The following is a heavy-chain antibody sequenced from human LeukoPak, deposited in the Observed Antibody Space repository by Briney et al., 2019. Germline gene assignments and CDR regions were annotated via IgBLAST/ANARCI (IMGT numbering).Heavy chain of an antibody. V-gene: IGHV3-74*01. Sequence: GSLRLSCAASGFTFGSYWMHWVRQAPGKGLVWVSRINSDGSSTSYADSVKGRFTISRDNAKNTLYLQMNSLRAEDTAVYYCARGTYFYDSSGYCDYWGQGTLVTVSS. D-gene: IGHD3-22*01. CDR2: INSDGSST. CDR1: GFTFGSYW. CDR3: ARGTYFYDSSGYCDY. J-gene: IGHJ4*02.